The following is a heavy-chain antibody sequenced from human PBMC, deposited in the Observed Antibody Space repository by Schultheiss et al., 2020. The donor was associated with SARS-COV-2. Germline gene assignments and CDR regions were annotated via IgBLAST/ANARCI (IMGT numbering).Heavy chain of an antibody. Sequence: SETLSLTCTVSGDSISSYYWSWIRQPPGKGLEWIGYIYYSGSTNYNPSLKSRVTISVDTSKNQFSLKLSSVTAADTAVYYCAREPTSWYGGFDYWGQGTLVTVSS. D-gene: IGHD6-13*01. CDR3: AREPTSWYGGFDY. V-gene: IGHV4-59*01. J-gene: IGHJ4*02. CDR1: GDSISSYY. CDR2: IYYSGST.